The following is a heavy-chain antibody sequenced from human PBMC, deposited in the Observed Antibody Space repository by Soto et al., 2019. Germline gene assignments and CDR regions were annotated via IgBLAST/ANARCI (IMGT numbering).Heavy chain of an antibody. J-gene: IGHJ4*02. CDR1: GYTFTSYG. D-gene: IGHD6-19*01. V-gene: IGHV1-18*01. Sequence: QVQLVQSGGEVKKPGASVKVSRKASGYTFTSYGISWVRQAPGQGLEWMGWTSAYMVTNYAQKFQGRVTMTTDTSTSTAYMELRSLRSDDTAVYYCARDSSGRANFDYWGQGTLVTVSS. CDR3: ARDSSGRANFDY. CDR2: TSAYMVT.